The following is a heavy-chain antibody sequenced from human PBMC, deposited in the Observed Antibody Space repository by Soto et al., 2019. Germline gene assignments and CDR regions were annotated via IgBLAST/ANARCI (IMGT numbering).Heavy chain of an antibody. Sequence: QVQLVQSGAEVKKPGSTLKVSCKASGGTFSSYAISWVQQAPGQGLEWLGGSIPIFGPANYAQKFQGRVTINADESSSTAYMELSSLRSEDTAVYYCVTRNYDFWSGRDYWGQGTLVTVSS. CDR3: VTRNYDFWSGRDY. D-gene: IGHD3-3*01. CDR1: GGTFSSYA. V-gene: IGHV1-69*01. J-gene: IGHJ4*02. CDR2: SIPIFGPA.